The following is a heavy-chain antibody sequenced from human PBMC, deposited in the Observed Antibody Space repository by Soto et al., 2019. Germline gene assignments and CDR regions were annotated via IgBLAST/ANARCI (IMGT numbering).Heavy chain of an antibody. CDR3: VKDMPSSSWIPHFDY. J-gene: IGHJ4*02. CDR1: GFTFSSYA. Sequence: GGSLRLSCSASGFTFSSYAMHWVRQAPGKGLEYVSAISSNGGSTYYADSVKGRFTISRDNSKNTLYLQMSSLRAEDTAVYYCVKDMPSSSWIPHFDYWGQGTLVTVSS. D-gene: IGHD6-13*01. CDR2: ISSNGGST. V-gene: IGHV3-64D*06.